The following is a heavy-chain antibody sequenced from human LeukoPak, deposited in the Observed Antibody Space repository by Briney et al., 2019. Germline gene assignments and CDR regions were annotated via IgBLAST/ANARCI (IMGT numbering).Heavy chain of an antibody. CDR2: IIPIFGTA. D-gene: IGHD1-26*01. V-gene: IGHV1-69*13. CDR3: ARSGSYSYYYYYMDV. Sequence: SVKVSCKASGGTFSSYAISWVRQAPGQGLEWMGGIIPIFGTANYAQKFQGRVTITADESTSTAYMELSSLRSEDTAVYYCARSGSYSYYYYYMDVWGKGTTVTISS. J-gene: IGHJ6*03. CDR1: GGTFSSYA.